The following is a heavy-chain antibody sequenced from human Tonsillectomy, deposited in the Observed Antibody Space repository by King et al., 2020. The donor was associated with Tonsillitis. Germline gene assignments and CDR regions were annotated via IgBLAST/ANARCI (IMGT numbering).Heavy chain of an antibody. CDR2: INPNTGGT. CDR1: GYTFTGYY. Sequence: QLVQSGAEVKKPGASVKVSCKASGYTFTGYYMHWVRQAPGQGLEWMGWINPNTGGTNYGQKFQGRVTMTRDTSISTAYMEVSRLRSDDTAVYYCARDFRGHHLLYSYNGRDVWGQGTTVTVSS. CDR3: ARDFRGHHLLYSYNGRDV. D-gene: IGHD2-15*01. V-gene: IGHV1-2*02. J-gene: IGHJ6*02.